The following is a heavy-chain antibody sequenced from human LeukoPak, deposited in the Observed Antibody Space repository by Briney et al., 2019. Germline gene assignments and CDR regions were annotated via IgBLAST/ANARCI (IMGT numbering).Heavy chain of an antibody. D-gene: IGHD5-12*01. CDR2: ISAYNGNT. V-gene: IGHV1-18*01. J-gene: IGHJ4*02. Sequence: ASVKVSCKAPGYTFTSYGISWVRQAPGQGLEWMGWISAYNGNTNYAQKLQGRVTMTTDTSTSTAYMGLRSLRSDDTAVYYCARVSVARDVDYWGQGTLVTVSS. CDR3: ARVSVARDVDY. CDR1: GYTFTSYG.